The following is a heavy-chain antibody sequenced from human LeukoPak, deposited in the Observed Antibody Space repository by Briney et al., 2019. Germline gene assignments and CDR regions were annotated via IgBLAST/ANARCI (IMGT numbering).Heavy chain of an antibody. CDR1: GYTFTSYG. CDR2: ISAYNGNT. CDR3: ARDDIYISGYYPLDD. Sequence: ASVKVSCKASGYTFTSYGISWVRQAPGQGLEWMGWISAYNGNTNYAQKLQGRVTMTTDTSTSTAYMELRSLRSDDTAVYYGARDDIYISGYYPLDDWGQGTLVTVSS. D-gene: IGHD3-22*01. J-gene: IGHJ4*02. V-gene: IGHV1-18*01.